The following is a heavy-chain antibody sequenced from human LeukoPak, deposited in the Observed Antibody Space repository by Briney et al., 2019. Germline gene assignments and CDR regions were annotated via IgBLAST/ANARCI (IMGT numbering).Heavy chain of an antibody. CDR3: ARETRSGGSYFVY. V-gene: IGHV3-7*01. Sequence: GGSLRLSCGASGFNFSGYWMGWVRQAPGKGLEWVANIKQDGSEKYLADSVKGRFAISRDNAKNSLFLQMNSVGADDTAVYYCARETRSGGSYFVYWGQGTLVTVSS. D-gene: IGHD1-26*01. CDR2: IKQDGSEK. J-gene: IGHJ4*02. CDR1: GFNFSGYW.